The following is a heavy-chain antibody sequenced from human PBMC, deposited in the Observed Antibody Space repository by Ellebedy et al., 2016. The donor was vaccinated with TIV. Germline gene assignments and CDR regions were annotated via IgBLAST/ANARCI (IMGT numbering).Heavy chain of an antibody. D-gene: IGHD6-19*01. Sequence: SETLSLTXAVYGGSFSGYYWSWIRQPPGKGLEWIGEINHSGSTNYNPSLKSRVTISVDTSKNQFSLKLSSVTAADTAVYYCARAGGWYADYFDYWGQGTLVTVSS. J-gene: IGHJ4*02. CDR3: ARAGGWYADYFDY. CDR2: INHSGST. CDR1: GGSFSGYY. V-gene: IGHV4-34*01.